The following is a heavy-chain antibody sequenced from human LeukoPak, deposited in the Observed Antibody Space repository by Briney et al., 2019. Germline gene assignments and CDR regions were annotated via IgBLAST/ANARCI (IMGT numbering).Heavy chain of an antibody. CDR3: ARGAVTTGKYY. CDR2: ISSSSSYI. CDR1: GFTCSNYS. D-gene: IGHD4-17*01. V-gene: IGHV3-21*01. Sequence: GGSLRLSCAASGFTCSNYSMLWVRQAPGKGLEWVSSISSSSSYIYYADSVKGRLTISRDNAKNSLYLQMNSLRAEDTAVYYCARGAVTTGKYYWGQGTLVTVSS. J-gene: IGHJ4*02.